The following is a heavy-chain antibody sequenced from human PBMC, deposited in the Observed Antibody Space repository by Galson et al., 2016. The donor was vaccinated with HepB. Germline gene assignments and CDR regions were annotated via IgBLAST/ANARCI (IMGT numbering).Heavy chain of an antibody. CDR1: GFSVYV. D-gene: IGHD3-3*01. V-gene: IGHV3-23*01. Sequence: SLRLSCAASGFSVYVISWVRQAPGKGMERVATLSGYDGRSFYGNSVQGRFNIASADAKTTIFLRMNRLRVEATAVHYFAKELHPEIARSFSDFWRGQARRQSAGDSDMDVWGQGTTVTVSS. CDR2: LSGYDGRS. CDR3: AKELHPEIARSFSDFWRGQARRQSAGDSDMDV. J-gene: IGHJ6*02.